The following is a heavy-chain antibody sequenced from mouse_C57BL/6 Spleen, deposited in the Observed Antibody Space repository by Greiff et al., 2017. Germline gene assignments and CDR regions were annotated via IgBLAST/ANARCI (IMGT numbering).Heavy chain of an antibody. CDR3: ARLTGYYFDY. J-gene: IGHJ2*01. Sequence: EVKVVESGGGLVKPGGSLKLSCAASGFTFSDYGMHWVRQAPEKGLEWVAYISSGSSTIYYADTVTGRFTISRDNAKNTLFLQMTSLRSEDTAMYYCARLTGYYFDYWGQGTTLTVSS. CDR2: ISSGSSTI. CDR1: GFTFSDYG. V-gene: IGHV5-17*01.